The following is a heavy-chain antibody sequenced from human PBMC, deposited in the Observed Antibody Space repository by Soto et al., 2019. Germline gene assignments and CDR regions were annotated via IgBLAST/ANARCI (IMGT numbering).Heavy chain of an antibody. D-gene: IGHD3-10*01. CDR3: AREDSGSYLLGYYYGMDV. Sequence: GGSLRLSCAASGFTFSSYWMSWVRQAPGKGLEWVANIKQDGSEEYYVDSVKGRFTISRDNAKNSLYLQMNSLRAEDTAVYYCAREDSGSYLLGYYYGMDVWGQGTTVTVSS. CDR2: IKQDGSEE. V-gene: IGHV3-7*01. CDR1: GFTFSSYW. J-gene: IGHJ6*02.